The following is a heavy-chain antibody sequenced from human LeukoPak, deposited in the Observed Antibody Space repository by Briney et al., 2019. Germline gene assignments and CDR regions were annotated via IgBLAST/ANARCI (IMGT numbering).Heavy chain of an antibody. CDR1: GGSISSYY. CDR3: ARDPWLSGYDAGGYFDY. CDR2: IYYSGST. V-gene: IGHV4-59*01. Sequence: SETLSLTCTVSGGSISSYYWSWIRQPPGKGLEWIGYIYYSGSTNYNPPLKSRATISVDTSKNQFSPKLSSVTAADTAVYYCARDPWLSGYDAGGYFDYWGQGTLVTVSS. J-gene: IGHJ4*02. D-gene: IGHD5-12*01.